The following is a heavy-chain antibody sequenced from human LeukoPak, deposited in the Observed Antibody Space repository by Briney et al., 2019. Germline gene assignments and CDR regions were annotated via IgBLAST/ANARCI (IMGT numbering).Heavy chain of an antibody. J-gene: IGHJ4*02. CDR3: ARCTATSSTSCYAVDY. V-gene: IGHV3-21*01. D-gene: IGHD2-2*01. CDR2: ISSSSSYI. CDR1: GFTFSTYS. Sequence: GGSLRFSCAASGFTFSTYSMNWVRQAPGKGLEWVSSISSSSSYIYYADSVKGRFTISRDNAKNSLYLQMNSLRAEDTAVYYCARCTATSSTSCYAVDYWGQGTLVTVSS.